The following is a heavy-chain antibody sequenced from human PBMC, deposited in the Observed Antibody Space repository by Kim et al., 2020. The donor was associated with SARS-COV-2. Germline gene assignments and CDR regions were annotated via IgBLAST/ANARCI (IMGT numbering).Heavy chain of an antibody. D-gene: IGHD3-10*01. CDR2: ISSSSSYT. Sequence: GGSLRLSCAASGFTFSDYYMSWIRQAPGKGLEWVSYISSSSSYTNYADSVKGRFTISRDNAKNSLYLQMNSLRAEDTAVYYCARDSVDGPMVRGVPSKYYYYYGMDVWGKGTTVTVSS. CDR3: ARDSVDGPMVRGVPSKYYYYYGMDV. CDR1: GFTFSDYY. V-gene: IGHV3-11*05. J-gene: IGHJ6*04.